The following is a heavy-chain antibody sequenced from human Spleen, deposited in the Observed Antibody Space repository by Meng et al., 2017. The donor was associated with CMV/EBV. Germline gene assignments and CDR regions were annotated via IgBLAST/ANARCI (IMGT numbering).Heavy chain of an antibody. Sequence: QGRVVQSGAEVKKPGASVKVSCKASAYPFAGYYMHWVRQAPGQGLEWMGRINPNSGGANYAQKFQGRVTMTRDTSISTAYMELSRLRSDDTAVYYCAREGLVGDLRYFDLWGRGTLVTVSS. CDR2: INPNSGGA. V-gene: IGHV1-2*06. CDR3: AREGLVGDLRYFDL. D-gene: IGHD3-16*01. CDR1: AYPFAGYY. J-gene: IGHJ2*01.